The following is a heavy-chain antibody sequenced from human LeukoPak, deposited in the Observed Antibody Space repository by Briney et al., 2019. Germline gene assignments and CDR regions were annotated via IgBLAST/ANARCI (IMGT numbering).Heavy chain of an antibody. V-gene: IGHV1-2*02. D-gene: IGHD1-26*01. Sequence: GASVKVSCKASGYTFTGYYMHWVRQAPGQGLEWVGWINPNSGGTNYAQKIQGRVTMTRDTSISTAYMELSRLRSDDTAVYYCAREWELPALQHWGQGTLVTVSS. J-gene: IGHJ1*01. CDR1: GYTFTGYY. CDR3: AREWELPALQH. CDR2: INPNSGGT.